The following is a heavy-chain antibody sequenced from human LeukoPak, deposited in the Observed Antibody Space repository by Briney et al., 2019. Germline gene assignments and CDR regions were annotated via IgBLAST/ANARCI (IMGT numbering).Heavy chain of an antibody. J-gene: IGHJ4*02. Sequence: GGSLRLSCAASGFTFTSYAIHWVRQAPGKGLEWVAVISYDGSNTYYADSVRGRFTISRDNSKNTLYLQMNSLRAEDTAVYYCARDPEHYGSGSYLDYWGQGSLVTVSS. CDR2: ISYDGSNT. V-gene: IGHV3-30-3*01. CDR1: GFTFTSYA. D-gene: IGHD3-10*01. CDR3: ARDPEHYGSGSYLDY.